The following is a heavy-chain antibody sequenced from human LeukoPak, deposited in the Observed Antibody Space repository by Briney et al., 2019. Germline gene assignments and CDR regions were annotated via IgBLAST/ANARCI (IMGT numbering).Heavy chain of an antibody. CDR2: IYHSGST. V-gene: IGHV4-4*02. J-gene: IGHJ6*02. CDR3: ARGPYYYDSSGYYIPYYGMDV. Sequence: PSGTLSLTCAVSGGSISSSNWWSWVRQPPGKGLEWIGEIYHSGSTNYNPSLKSRVTISVDKSKNQSSLKLSSVTAADTAVYYCARGPYYYDSSGYYIPYYGMDVWGQGTTVTVSS. D-gene: IGHD3-22*01. CDR1: GGSISSSNW.